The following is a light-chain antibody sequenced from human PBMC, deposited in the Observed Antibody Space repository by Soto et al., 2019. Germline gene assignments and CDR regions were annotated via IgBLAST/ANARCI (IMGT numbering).Light chain of an antibody. CDR3: LQTYTSPRT. J-gene: IGKJ1*01. Sequence: DIQMTQSPSSLSSSVGDRVIITCRASQTITKYLSWYQQKPGKAPELLIYLATTSQSGVPSRFSGSGFGTDFTLIIRNLQPEDFATYYCLQTYTSPRTFGQGTKVEL. CDR2: LAT. CDR1: QTITKY. V-gene: IGKV1-39*01.